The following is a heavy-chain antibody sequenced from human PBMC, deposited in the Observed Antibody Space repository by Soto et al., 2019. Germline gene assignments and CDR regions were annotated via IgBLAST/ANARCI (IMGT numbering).Heavy chain of an antibody. CDR3: ARFEQGTGIAAAGTGRRYNWFDP. CDR1: GGSISSGDYY. D-gene: IGHD6-13*01. J-gene: IGHJ5*02. V-gene: IGHV4-30-4*01. Sequence: SETLSLTCTVSGGSISSGDYYWSWIRQPPGKGLEWIGYIYYSGSTYYNPPLKSRVTISVDRSKNQFSLKLSSVTAADTAVYYCARFEQGTGIAAAGTGRRYNWFDPWGQGTLVTVSS. CDR2: IYYSGST.